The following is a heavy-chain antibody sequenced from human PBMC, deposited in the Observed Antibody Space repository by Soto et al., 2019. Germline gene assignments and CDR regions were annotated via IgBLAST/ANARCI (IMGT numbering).Heavy chain of an antibody. CDR2: MNPNSGNT. Sequence: QVQLVQSGAEVKKPGASVKVSCKASGYTFTSYDINWVRQATGQGLEWMGWMNPNSGNTGYAQKFQGRVTMTRNTSISTAYMELSSLRSEDMAVYYCARGLVTTIFGVVITLYGMDVWGQGTTVTVSS. J-gene: IGHJ6*02. D-gene: IGHD3-3*01. CDR1: GYTFTSYD. CDR3: ARGLVTTIFGVVITLYGMDV. V-gene: IGHV1-8*01.